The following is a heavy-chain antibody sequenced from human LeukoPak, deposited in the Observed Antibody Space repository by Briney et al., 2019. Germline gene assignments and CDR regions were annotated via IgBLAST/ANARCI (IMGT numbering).Heavy chain of an antibody. CDR3: ATEAVAGKGSVNWFDP. D-gene: IGHD6-19*01. CDR1: GFTFSSYA. Sequence: GGSLRLSCAASGFTFSSYAMSWVRQAPGKGLEWVSAISGSGGSTYYADSVKGRFTISRDNSKNTLYLQMNSLRAEDTAVYYCATEAVAGKGSVNWFDPWGQGTLVTVSS. CDR2: ISGSGGST. V-gene: IGHV3-23*01. J-gene: IGHJ5*02.